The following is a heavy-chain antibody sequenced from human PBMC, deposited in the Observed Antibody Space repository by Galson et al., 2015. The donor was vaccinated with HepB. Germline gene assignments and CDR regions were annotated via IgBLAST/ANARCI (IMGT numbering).Heavy chain of an antibody. V-gene: IGHV3-30-3*01. J-gene: IGHJ4*02. CDR3: ARDQGVGVYSSSWFDY. CDR1: GFTFSSYA. CDR2: ISYDGSNK. D-gene: IGHD6-13*01. Sequence: SLRLSCAASGFTFSSYAMHWVRQAPGKGLEWVAVISYDGSNKYYADSVKGRFTISRDNSKNTLYLQMNSLRAEDTAVYYCARDQGVGVYSSSWFDYWGQGTLVTVSS.